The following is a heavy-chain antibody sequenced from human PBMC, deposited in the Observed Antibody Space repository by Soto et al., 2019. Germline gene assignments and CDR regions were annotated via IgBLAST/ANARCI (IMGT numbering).Heavy chain of an antibody. J-gene: IGHJ4*02. CDR1: GFTFSSYA. V-gene: IGHV3-23*01. CDR3: AKAGPNSHGRNYFDH. Sequence: GGSLRLSCAASGFTFSSYATSWVHQAPGKGLEWISSISDTGGNTYYADSMKGRFTISRDNSKNTLYLQMNSLRAEDTAVYYCAKAGPNSHGRNYFDHWGQGTMVTVSS. CDR2: ISDTGGNT. D-gene: IGHD1-26*01.